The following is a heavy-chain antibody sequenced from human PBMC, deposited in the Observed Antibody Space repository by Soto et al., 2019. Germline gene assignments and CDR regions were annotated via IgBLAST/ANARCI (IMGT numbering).Heavy chain of an antibody. CDR3: AKERQPAY. J-gene: IGHJ4*02. CDR1: GYAFTSYG. CDR2: ISGYNGTT. V-gene: IGHV1-18*01. D-gene: IGHD6-13*01. Sequence: QVQLVQSGAEVKKPGASVKVSCKASGYAFTSYGFSWVRQAPGQGLEWMGWISGYNGTTNYAQNLQCRVTMTTDTSTSPPYMELRSLRSDTTAVYYCAKERQPAYSGQGTLLTVSS.